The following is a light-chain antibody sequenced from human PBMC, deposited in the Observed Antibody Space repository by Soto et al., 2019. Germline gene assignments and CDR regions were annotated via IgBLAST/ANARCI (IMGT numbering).Light chain of an antibody. CDR3: PPRSNLPFT. CDR1: QSVSSY. CDR2: DAS. V-gene: IGKV3-11*01. J-gene: IGKJ3*01. Sequence: EIVLTQSPATLSLSPGERATLSCRASQSVSSYLAWYQQKPGQAPRLLIYDASNRATGIPARFSGSGSGTDFPLTISSLEPEEFAGYYCPPRSNLPFTFGPGTKVDIK.